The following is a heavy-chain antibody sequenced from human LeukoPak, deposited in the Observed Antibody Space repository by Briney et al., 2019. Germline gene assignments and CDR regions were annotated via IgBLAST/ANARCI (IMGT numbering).Heavy chain of an antibody. D-gene: IGHD4-17*01. CDR3: AKAPYGDYGPLGY. CDR1: GFTFSSYG. Sequence: GGSLRLSCAASGFTFSSYGMSWVRQAPGKGLDWVSAISGSGGLTYYADSVKGRFTISRDNSKNTLYLQMNSLRAEDTAVYYCAKAPYGDYGPLGYWGQGTLVTVSS. V-gene: IGHV3-23*01. CDR2: ISGSGGLT. J-gene: IGHJ4*02.